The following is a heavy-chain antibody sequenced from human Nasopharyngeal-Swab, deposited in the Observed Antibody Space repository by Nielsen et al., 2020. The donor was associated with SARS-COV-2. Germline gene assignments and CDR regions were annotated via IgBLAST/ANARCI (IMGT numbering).Heavy chain of an antibody. V-gene: IGHV3-33*01. CDR3: ARSGSSGYGPFDY. CDR2: IWYDGSNK. Sequence: GESLKISCAASGFTFSSYGMHWVRQAPGKGLEWVAVIWYDGSNKYYADSVKGRFTISRDNPKNTLYLQMNSLRAEDTAVYYCARSGSSGYGPFDYWGQGTLVTVSS. D-gene: IGHD3-22*01. CDR1: GFTFSSYG. J-gene: IGHJ4*02.